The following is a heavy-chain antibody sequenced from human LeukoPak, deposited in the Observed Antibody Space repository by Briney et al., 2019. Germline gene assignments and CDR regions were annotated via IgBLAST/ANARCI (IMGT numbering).Heavy chain of an antibody. V-gene: IGHV4-59*01. Sequence: PSETLSLTCTVSGGSISSYYWSWIRQPPGKGLEWIGYIYYSGSTNYNPSLKSRVTISVDTSKNQFSLKLSSVTAADTAVYYCARVAPVYYYDSSGPIDIWGQGTMVTVSS. CDR3: ARVAPVYYYDSSGPIDI. J-gene: IGHJ3*02. D-gene: IGHD3-22*01. CDR2: IYYSGST. CDR1: GGSISSYY.